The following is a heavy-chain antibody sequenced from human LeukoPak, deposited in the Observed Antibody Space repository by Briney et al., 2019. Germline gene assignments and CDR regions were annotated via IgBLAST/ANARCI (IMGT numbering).Heavy chain of an antibody. V-gene: IGHV3-73*01. CDR1: GFTFSGSA. CDR2: IRSKANSYAT. D-gene: IGHD5-18*01. CDR3: TREIVDTAMSHLDY. J-gene: IGHJ4*02. Sequence: GGSLKPSCAASGFTFSGSAMHWVRQASGKGLEWVGRIRSKANSYATAYAASVKGRFTISRDDSKNTAYLEMNSLKTEDTAVYYCTREIVDTAMSHLDYWGQGTLVTVSS.